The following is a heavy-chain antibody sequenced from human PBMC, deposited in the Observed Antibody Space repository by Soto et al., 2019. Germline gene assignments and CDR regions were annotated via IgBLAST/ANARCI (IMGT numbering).Heavy chain of an antibody. Sequence: GGSLRLSCAASGFTFSSYGMHWVRQAPGKGLEWVAVIWYDGSNKYYADSVKGRFTFSRDNSKNTLYLQMNSLRAEDTAVYYCARGDEVVPAAPGPLDYWGQGTLVTVSS. V-gene: IGHV3-33*01. CDR2: IWYDGSNK. CDR1: GFTFSSYG. J-gene: IGHJ4*02. D-gene: IGHD2-2*01. CDR3: ARGDEVVPAAPGPLDY.